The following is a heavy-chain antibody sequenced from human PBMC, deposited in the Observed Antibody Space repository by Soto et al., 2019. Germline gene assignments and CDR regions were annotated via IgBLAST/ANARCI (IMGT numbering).Heavy chain of an antibody. D-gene: IGHD3-16*02. Sequence: QITLKESGPTLVKPTQTLTLTCTFSGFSLSTSGVGVGWIRQPPGKALEWLALIYWDDDKRYSPSLKSRLTITKDTSKNQLVRTMTNMDPVDTATYYCARLYDYVWGSYRPKWYDYYYYGMDVWGQGTTVTVSS. CDR1: GFSLSTSGVG. J-gene: IGHJ6*02. CDR3: ARLYDYVWGSYRPKWYDYYYYGMDV. V-gene: IGHV2-5*02. CDR2: IYWDDDK.